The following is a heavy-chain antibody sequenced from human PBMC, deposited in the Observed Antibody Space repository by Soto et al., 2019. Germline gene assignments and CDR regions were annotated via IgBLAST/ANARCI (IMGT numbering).Heavy chain of an antibody. CDR3: AKDGTGTTASYGMDV. Sequence: PGGSLRLAWAGSGFAFGSYAMTWVRHAPGKGLEWVSVISGSGGSTYFADSVKGRFTISRDNSKNTLYLQMSSLRAEDTAVYYCAKDGTGTTASYGMDVWGQGTPVTVPS. J-gene: IGHJ6*02. D-gene: IGHD1-1*01. CDR1: GFAFGSYA. CDR2: ISGSGGST. V-gene: IGHV3-23*01.